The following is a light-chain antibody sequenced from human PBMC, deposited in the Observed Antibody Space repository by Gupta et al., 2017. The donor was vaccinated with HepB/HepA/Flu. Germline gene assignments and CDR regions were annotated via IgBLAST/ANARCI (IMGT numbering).Light chain of an antibody. V-gene: IGLV1-51*01. CDR3: GTEDSSLDLYV. J-gene: IGLJ1*01. Sequence: FVLTQSPSVSAAPGQKVSISCTGSSANFRNSFVSWYQQFPGTAPKLLIFDNDKRPSRIPDRFSGSKSGTSATLDITGLQTGDEADYYCGTEDSSLDLYVFGPGTRVTVL. CDR1: SANFRNSF. CDR2: DND.